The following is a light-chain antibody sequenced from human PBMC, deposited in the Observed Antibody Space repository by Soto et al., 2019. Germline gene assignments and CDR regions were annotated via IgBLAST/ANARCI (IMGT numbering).Light chain of an antibody. CDR3: QEYNSHS. Sequence: DIQMTQSPSTLSASVGDRVTITCRASQSISSWLAWYQQKPGKAPKLLISDASILESGVPSRFSGSGSGTEFTLTITSLQSDDFATYYCQEYNSHSFGGGTKVDIK. V-gene: IGKV1-5*01. CDR1: QSISSW. CDR2: DAS. J-gene: IGKJ4*01.